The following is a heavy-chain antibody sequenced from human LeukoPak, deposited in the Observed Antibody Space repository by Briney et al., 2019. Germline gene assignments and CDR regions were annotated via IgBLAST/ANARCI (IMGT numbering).Heavy chain of an antibody. Sequence: GGSLRLSCAASGFPFSTYGMHWVRQAPGKGLEWVAVIWYDGSNKYYADSVKGRFTISRDNSKNTLYLQMNSLRAEDTAVYYCARASGSYDYWGQGSLVTVSS. CDR2: IWYDGSNK. CDR1: GFPFSTYG. CDR3: ARASGSYDY. J-gene: IGHJ4*02. V-gene: IGHV3-33*01. D-gene: IGHD1-26*01.